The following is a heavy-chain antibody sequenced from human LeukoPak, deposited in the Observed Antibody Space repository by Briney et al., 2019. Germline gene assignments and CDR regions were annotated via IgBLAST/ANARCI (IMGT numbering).Heavy chain of an antibody. CDR1: GFTFTRYS. CDR2: ISGGGGST. V-gene: IGHV3-23*01. Sequence: GGSLRLSCAASGFTFTRYSMNWVRQAPGKGLEWVSTISGGGGSTYYADSVKGRFTISRDNSKNTLYLQVNSLRAEDTAVYYCAKGGKWDVTPFDYWGQGTLVTVSS. J-gene: IGHJ4*02. D-gene: IGHD1-26*01. CDR3: AKGGKWDVTPFDY.